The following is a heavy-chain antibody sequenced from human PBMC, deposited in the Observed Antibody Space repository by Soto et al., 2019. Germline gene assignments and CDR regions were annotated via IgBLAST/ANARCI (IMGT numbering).Heavy chain of an antibody. CDR1: GYSFTSYW. Sequence: GESLKISCKGSGYSFTSYWIGWVRQMPGKGLEWMGIIYPGDSDTRYSPSFQGQVTISADKSISTAYLQWSSLKASDTAMYYCAREDIVVVPAAATRNDYYYYYGMDVWGQGTTVTVSX. D-gene: IGHD2-2*01. V-gene: IGHV5-51*03. CDR2: IYPGDSDT. J-gene: IGHJ6*02. CDR3: AREDIVVVPAAATRNDYYYYYGMDV.